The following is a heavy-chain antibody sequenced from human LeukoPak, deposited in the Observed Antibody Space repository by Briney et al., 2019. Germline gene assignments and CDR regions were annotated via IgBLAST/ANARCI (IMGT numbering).Heavy chain of an antibody. V-gene: IGHV3-21*01. CDR1: GFTFSSYS. D-gene: IGHD2-15*01. CDR2: ISSSSSYI. CDR3: ARDRSADIVVVVAANDYYYYYGMDV. Sequence: GGSLRLSCAAPGFTFSSYSMNWVRQAPGKGLEWVSSISSSSSYIYYADSVKGRFTISRDNAKNSLYLQMNSLRAEDTAVYYCARDRSADIVVVVAANDYYYYYGMDVWGQGTTVTVSS. J-gene: IGHJ6*02.